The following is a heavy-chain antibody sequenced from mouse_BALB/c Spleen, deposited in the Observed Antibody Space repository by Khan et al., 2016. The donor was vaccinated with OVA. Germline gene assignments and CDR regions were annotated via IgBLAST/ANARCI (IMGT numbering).Heavy chain of an antibody. D-gene: IGHD2-14*01. CDR2: INPYNDGT. Sequence: EVQFQQSGPELVKPGASVKMSCKASGYTFTRYVMHWVKQKPGQGLEWIGYINPYNDGTKYNEKLKGKATLTSDKSSSTAYMELSSLTSEDSAVYYCVRPGNRYERVFDYWGQGTTLTVSS. J-gene: IGHJ2*01. V-gene: IGHV1S136*01. CDR1: GYTFTRYV. CDR3: VRPGNRYERVFDY.